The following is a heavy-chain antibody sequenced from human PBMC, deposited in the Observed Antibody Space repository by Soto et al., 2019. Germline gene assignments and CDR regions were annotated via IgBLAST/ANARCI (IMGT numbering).Heavy chain of an antibody. CDR3: ARDYDFGSCYYTDNYGMDV. V-gene: IGHV4-31*03. CDR1: GGCISSGGYY. Sequence: SVSISLTCTVCGGCISSGGYYWSWIRQHPGQVLEWIGYIYYSGSTYYNPSLKRRVTISVDTSKHQFSLKLSSLTSADTAVYYCARDYDFGSCYYTDNYGMDVGGPGTTVTVSS. CDR2: IYYSGST. J-gene: IGHJ6*02. D-gene: IGHD3-3*01.